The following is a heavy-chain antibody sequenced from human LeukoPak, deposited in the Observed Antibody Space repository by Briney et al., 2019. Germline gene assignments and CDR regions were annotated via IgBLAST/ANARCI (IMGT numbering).Heavy chain of an antibody. Sequence: GESLTISCKASGYNFPIYLITWVRHMPGKGLEWMGRIDPNDSYTWYSPSFQGHVTISVDKSINTVYLQWSSLKASDTAMYYCARHRLVVTDFDYWGQGTLVTVSS. CDR1: GYNFPIYL. V-gene: IGHV5-10-1*01. CDR2: IDPNDSYT. D-gene: IGHD2-21*02. J-gene: IGHJ4*02. CDR3: ARHRLVVTDFDY.